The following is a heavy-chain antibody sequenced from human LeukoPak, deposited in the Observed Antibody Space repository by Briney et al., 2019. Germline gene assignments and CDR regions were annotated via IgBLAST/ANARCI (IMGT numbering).Heavy chain of an antibody. CDR3: ARGHPIAVAGRRATIDAFDI. CDR1: GGSISSYY. D-gene: IGHD6-19*01. CDR2: IYYSGST. V-gene: IGHV4-59*12. Sequence: PSETLSLTCTVSGGSISSYYWSWIRQPPGKGLEWIGYIYYSGSTNYNPSLKSRVTISVDTSKNQFSLKLSSVTAADTAVYYCARGHPIAVAGRRATIDAFDIWGQGTMVTVSS. J-gene: IGHJ3*02.